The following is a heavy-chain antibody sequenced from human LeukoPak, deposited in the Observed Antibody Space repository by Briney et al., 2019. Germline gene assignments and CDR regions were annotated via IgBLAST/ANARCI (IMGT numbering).Heavy chain of an antibody. J-gene: IGHJ3*02. D-gene: IGHD6-13*01. CDR1: GFTVSSHY. V-gene: IGHV3-66*01. CDR3: AREEYSSRRDQDPFDI. CDR2: IYSGGST. Sequence: GGSLSLSCAASGFTVSSHYMNWVRQAPGKGLEWVSVIYSGGSTNYADSVRGRFTISRDNSKDTLYLQMNSLRAEDTAVYYCAREEYSSRRDQDPFDIWGQGTTVTVSS.